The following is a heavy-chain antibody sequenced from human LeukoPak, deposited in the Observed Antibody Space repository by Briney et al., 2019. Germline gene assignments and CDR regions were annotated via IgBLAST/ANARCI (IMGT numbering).Heavy chain of an antibody. CDR2: IYTGGST. CDR1: GFTVSSNY. D-gene: IGHD6-19*01. CDR3: ARVGYSSGWYFDY. J-gene: IGHJ4*02. Sequence: GGSLRLSCAASGFTVSSNYMSWAPQGPGKGLDWVSVIYTGGSTYYADSVKGRFTISRDNAQKSVYLQMNSLRAEDTAVYYCARVGYSSGWYFDYWGQGTLVTVSS. V-gene: IGHV3-66*01.